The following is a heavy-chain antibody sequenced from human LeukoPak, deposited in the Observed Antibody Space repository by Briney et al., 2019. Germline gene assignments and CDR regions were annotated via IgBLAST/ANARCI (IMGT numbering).Heavy chain of an antibody. CDR3: ARGLPGRDAFDV. Sequence: SETLTLTCTVSGGSISSFYWNWIRQPPGKGLEWVGYVFYSGNTNYNPSLGSRVTISEDTSKNQFSLNLNSLTAADTAVYYCARGLPGRDAFDVWGQGTVVTVSS. CDR1: GGSISSFY. V-gene: IGHV4-59*13. J-gene: IGHJ3*01. CDR2: VFYSGNT. D-gene: IGHD3-16*01.